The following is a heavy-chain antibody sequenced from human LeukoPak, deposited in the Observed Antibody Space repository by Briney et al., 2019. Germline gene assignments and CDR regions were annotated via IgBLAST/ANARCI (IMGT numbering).Heavy chain of an antibody. CDR1: GFTFDDYA. CDR3: AKDIRYSSSCFDY. Sequence: GGSLRLSCAASGFTFDDYAMHWVRQAPGKGLEWVSGISWNSGSIGYADSVKGRFTISRDNAKNPLHLQMNSLRAEDTALYYCAKDIRYSSSCFDYWGQGTLVTVSS. J-gene: IGHJ4*02. V-gene: IGHV3-9*01. CDR2: ISWNSGSI. D-gene: IGHD6-13*01.